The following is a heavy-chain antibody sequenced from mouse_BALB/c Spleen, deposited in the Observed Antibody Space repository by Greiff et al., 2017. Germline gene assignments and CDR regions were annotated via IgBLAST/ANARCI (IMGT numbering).Heavy chain of an antibody. V-gene: IGHV2-6-7*01. CDR3: ARDPYGYDDFHYAMDY. CDR1: GFSLTGYG. J-gene: IGHJ4*01. Sequence: QVQLKQSGPGLVAPSQSLSITCTVSGFSLTGYGVNWVRQPPGKGLEWLGMIWGDGSTDYNSALKSRLSISKDNSKGQVFLKMNSLQTDDTARYYCARDPYGYDDFHYAMDYWGQGTSVTVSS. D-gene: IGHD2-2*01. CDR2: IWGDGST.